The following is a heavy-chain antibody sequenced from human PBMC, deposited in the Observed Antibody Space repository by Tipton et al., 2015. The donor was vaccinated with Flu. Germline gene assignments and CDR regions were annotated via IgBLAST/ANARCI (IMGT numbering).Heavy chain of an antibody. CDR3: ARDVGATDWAVTYAFGI. CDR1: GFTFSSYS. CDR2: ISSSSYI. Sequence: QLVQSGGGLVKPGGSLRLSCAASGFTFSSYSMNWVRQAPGKGLEWVSSISSSSYIYYADSVKGRFTISRDNAKNSLYLQMNSLRAEDTAVYYCARDVGATDWAVTYAFGIWGQGTMVTVSS. J-gene: IGHJ3*02. V-gene: IGHV3-21*01. D-gene: IGHD1-26*01.